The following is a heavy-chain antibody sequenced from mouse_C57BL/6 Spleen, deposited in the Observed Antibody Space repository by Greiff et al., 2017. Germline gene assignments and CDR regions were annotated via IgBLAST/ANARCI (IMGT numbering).Heavy chain of an antibody. D-gene: IGHD1-1*01. CDR1: GYTFTSYW. Sequence: QVQLQQPGAELVKPGASVKLSCKASGYTFTSYWMHWVKQRPGRGLEWIGRIGPNSGGTKYNEKFKSKATLTVDKPSSTAYMQLSSLTSEDSAVYYCARSRNYYGSSPYYAMDYWGQGTSVTVSS. V-gene: IGHV1-72*01. J-gene: IGHJ4*01. CDR3: ARSRNYYGSSPYYAMDY. CDR2: IGPNSGGT.